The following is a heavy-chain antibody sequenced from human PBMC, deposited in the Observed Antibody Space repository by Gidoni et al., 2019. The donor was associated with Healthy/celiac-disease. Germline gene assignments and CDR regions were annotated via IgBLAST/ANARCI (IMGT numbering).Heavy chain of an antibody. D-gene: IGHD2-8*01. V-gene: IGHV4-34*01. CDR2: INHSGST. CDR3: ARDVLVLFDY. CDR1: GGSFSGYY. Sequence: QVQLQQWGAGLLKPSETLSLTCAVYGGSFSGYYWSWIRQPTGKGLEWIGEINHSGSTNDNPSLKSRVTISVDTSKNQFSLKLSSVTAADTAVYYCARDVLVLFDYWGQGTLVTVSS. J-gene: IGHJ4*02.